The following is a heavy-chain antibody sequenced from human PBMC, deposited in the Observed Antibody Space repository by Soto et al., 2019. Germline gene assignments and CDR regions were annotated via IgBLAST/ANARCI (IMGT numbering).Heavy chain of an antibody. D-gene: IGHD3-3*01. CDR1: GYTFTSYG. CDR2: ISAYNGNT. J-gene: IGHJ3*02. CDR3: ARTKFDFSGSRGAFDI. Sequence: ASVKVSCKASGYTFTSYGISWVRQAPGQGLEWMGWISAYNGNTNYAQKLQGRVTMTTDTSTSTAYMELRSLRSDDTAVYYCARTKFDFSGSRGAFDIWGQGTMVTVSS. V-gene: IGHV1-18*01.